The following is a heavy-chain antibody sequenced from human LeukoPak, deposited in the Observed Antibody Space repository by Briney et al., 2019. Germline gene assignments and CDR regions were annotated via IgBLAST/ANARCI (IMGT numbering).Heavy chain of an antibody. CDR2: IYHSGST. D-gene: IGHD3-22*01. CDR3: ARTLYDSSGFYY. J-gene: IGHJ4*02. Sequence: SETLTLTCAVSGGSISSSNWWSWVRPPPGKGLEWTGEIYHSGSTNYDPSLKSRVTISVDNSKNPLSLQLNTVSAADTAVYYCARTLYDSSGFYYWGQGTLVTVSS. CDR1: GGSISSSNW. V-gene: IGHV4-4*02.